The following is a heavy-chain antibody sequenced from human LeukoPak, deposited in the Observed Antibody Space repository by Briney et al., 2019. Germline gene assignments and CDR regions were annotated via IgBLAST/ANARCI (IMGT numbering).Heavy chain of an antibody. J-gene: IGHJ5*02. CDR3: ARSDGSGFDP. V-gene: IGHV4-61*01. Sequence: PSQTLSLTCTVSGGSISSGSYYWSWIRQPPGKGLEWIGYIYYSGSTNYNPSLKSRVTISVDTSKNQFSLKLSSVTAADTAVYYCARSDGSGFDPWGQGTLVTVSS. CDR2: IYYSGST. CDR1: GGSISSGSYY. D-gene: IGHD3-10*01.